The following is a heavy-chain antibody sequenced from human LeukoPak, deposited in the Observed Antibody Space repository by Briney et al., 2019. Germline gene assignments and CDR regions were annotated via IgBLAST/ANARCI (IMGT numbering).Heavy chain of an antibody. CDR3: ARDQPTTLYTSGPHYFDY. V-gene: IGHV1-69*10. Sequence: ASVKVSCKASGGTFGSYAISWVRQAPGQGLEWMGGVIPILGTAKYAQKFQDRVTITADKSTSTAYMELSSLRAEDTAMYYCARDQPTTLYTSGPHYFDYWGQGTLVTVSS. D-gene: IGHD2/OR15-2a*01. CDR1: GGTFGSYA. CDR2: VIPILGTA. J-gene: IGHJ4*02.